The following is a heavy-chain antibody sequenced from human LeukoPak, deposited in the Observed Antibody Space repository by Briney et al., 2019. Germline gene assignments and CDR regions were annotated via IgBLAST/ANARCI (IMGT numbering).Heavy chain of an antibody. CDR1: GFTFSSYN. J-gene: IGHJ4*02. CDR2: ITNSNSDI. CDR3: ARVNSGWYFDY. D-gene: IGHD6-19*01. Sequence: AGSLRLSCAASGFTFSSYNMYWGRKAPGQGLEWVSSITNSNSDIYYANSVKGRFTISRDNAKNSLCLEMNSLRAEDTAVYYCARVNSGWYFDYWGQGTLVSVSS. V-gene: IGHV3-21*01.